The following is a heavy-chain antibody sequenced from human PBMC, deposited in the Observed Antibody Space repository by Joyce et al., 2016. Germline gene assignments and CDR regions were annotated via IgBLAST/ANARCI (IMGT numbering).Heavy chain of an antibody. J-gene: IGHJ4*02. V-gene: IGHV3-48*02. CDR2: ISSESACE. CDR3: ARGTVGGTWGIYDH. CDR1: GVMFSTYS. D-gene: IGHD6-19*01. Sequence: EVQLVESGRGLVHPGGSLGLSCEASGVMFSTYSMNWVRQAPGRGLEWIAYISSESACEYYAGSLKGRITISRDNAKNSLYLHLESLRDEDTAFYYCARGTVGGTWGIYDHWGKGILVTVSS.